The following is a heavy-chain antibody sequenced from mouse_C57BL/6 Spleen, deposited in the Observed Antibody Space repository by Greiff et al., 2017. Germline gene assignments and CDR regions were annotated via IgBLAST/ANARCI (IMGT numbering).Heavy chain of an antibody. CDR2: IYPRDGST. D-gene: IGHD1-1*01. CDR3: ARREGNYGSSFYAMDY. V-gene: IGHV1-78*01. Sequence: VQLQQSDAELVKPGASVKISCKVSGYTFTDHTIHWMKQRPEQGLEWIGYIYPRDGSTKYNEKFKGKATLTADKSASTAYMQLNSLTSEDSAVYFCARREGNYGSSFYAMDYWGQGTSVTVSS. CDR1: GYTFTDHT. J-gene: IGHJ4*01.